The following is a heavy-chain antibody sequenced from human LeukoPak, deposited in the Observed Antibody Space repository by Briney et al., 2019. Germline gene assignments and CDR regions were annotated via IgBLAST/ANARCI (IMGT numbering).Heavy chain of an antibody. CDR2: VRQDGSEK. CDR3: ARGTAQYCSSTSCSNDY. CDR1: GFTLSSYW. J-gene: IGHJ4*02. V-gene: IGHV3-7*04. Sequence: GGSLSLSCAASGFTLSSYWMSWVRQAPGQGQEWVANVRQDGSEKYYVDSVKSRFTISRDNALNSLYLQMNSLRPDDTTVYYCARGTAQYCSSTSCSNDYWGQGTLVTVSS. D-gene: IGHD2-2*01.